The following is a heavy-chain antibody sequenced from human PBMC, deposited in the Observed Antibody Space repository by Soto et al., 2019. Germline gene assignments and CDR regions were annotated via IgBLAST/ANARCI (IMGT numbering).Heavy chain of an antibody. CDR3: AKGVELDV. J-gene: IGHJ6*04. V-gene: IGHV3-23*01. D-gene: IGHD1-26*01. CDR2: IGDSGAST. Sequence: EVLLLESGGGLVQPGGSLRLSCEASGFSFSSFAMKWVRQAPGKGLEWVSAIGDSGASTYYADSVKGRFTISRDNSRNTLYLQLNSLRAEDTAVYYCAKGVELDVWGNGTTVTVSS. CDR1: GFSFSSFA.